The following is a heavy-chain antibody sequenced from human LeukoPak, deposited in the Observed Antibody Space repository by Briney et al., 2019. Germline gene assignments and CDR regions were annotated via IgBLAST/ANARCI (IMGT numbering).Heavy chain of an antibody. CDR3: TRSPLGYCSGGSCIKGQNWFDP. D-gene: IGHD2-15*01. J-gene: IGHJ5*02. V-gene: IGHV3-73*01. CDR2: IRSKANSYAT. Sequence: GGSLRLSCAASGFTFSGSAMHWVRQASGKGLEWVGRIRSKANSYATAYAASVKGRFTISRDDSKNTAYLQMNSLKTEDTAVYYCTRSPLGYCSGGSCIKGQNWFDPWGQGTLVTVSS. CDR1: GFTFSGSA.